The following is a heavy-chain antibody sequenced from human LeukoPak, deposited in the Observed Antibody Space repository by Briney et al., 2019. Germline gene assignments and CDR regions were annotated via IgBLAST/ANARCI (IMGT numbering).Heavy chain of an antibody. J-gene: IGHJ5*02. CDR2: IHYSGST. D-gene: IGHD3-9*01. CDR3: ARGARYIREGVNWFDP. V-gene: IGHV4-59*02. CDR1: GGSVSGYY. Sequence: PSETLSLTCTVSGGSVSGYYWSWIRQPPGKGLEWIGYIHYSGSTNYNPSLKSRVTISVDTSKNQFSLKLSSVTAADTAIYYCARGARYIREGVNWFDPWGQGTLVTVSS.